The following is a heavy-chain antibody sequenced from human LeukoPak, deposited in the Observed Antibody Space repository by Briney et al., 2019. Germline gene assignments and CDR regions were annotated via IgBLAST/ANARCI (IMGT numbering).Heavy chain of an antibody. CDR1: GFTISSYS. J-gene: IGHJ3*01. CDR2: INGSGEST. Sequence: PGGSLRLSCAASGFTISSYSMSWVRQAPGKGLEWVAAINGSGESTFYAASVKGRFTISRDNSNNSLYLLMNSLRAEDTALYSCAKDLPAVAYLHGSFDFWGQGTMVTVSS. CDR3: AKDLPAVAYLHGSFDF. D-gene: IGHD6-19*01. V-gene: IGHV3-23*01.